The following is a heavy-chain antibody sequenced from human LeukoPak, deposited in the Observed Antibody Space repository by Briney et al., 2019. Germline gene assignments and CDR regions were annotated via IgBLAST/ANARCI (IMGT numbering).Heavy chain of an antibody. CDR2: ISYDGGNK. CDR3: ARVPRGHRYIDWSLEY. D-gene: IGHD3-9*01. V-gene: IGHV3-30-3*01. CDR1: GFTFCSYV. Sequence: GGSLRLSCAASGFTFCSYVVLWVRQAPGKGLEWVADISYDGGNKYYADSVKGRFTISRDNSKNTLYLQMNSLRAEDTAVYYCARVPRGHRYIDWSLEYWGEGTLVTVSS. J-gene: IGHJ4*02.